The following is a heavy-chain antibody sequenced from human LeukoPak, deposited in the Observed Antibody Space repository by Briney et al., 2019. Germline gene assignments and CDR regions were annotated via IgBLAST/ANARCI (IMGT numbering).Heavy chain of an antibody. D-gene: IGHD3-10*01. J-gene: IGHJ4*02. Sequence: ASVKVSCKVSGYTLTELSMHWVRQAPGKGLEWMGGLDPEDGETIYAQKFQGRVTMTEDTSTDTAYMELSSLRSEDTAVYYCATASPRSGSYVPFDYGGQGTLVTVSS. CDR1: GYTLTELS. CDR3: ATASPRSGSYVPFDY. CDR2: LDPEDGET. V-gene: IGHV1-24*01.